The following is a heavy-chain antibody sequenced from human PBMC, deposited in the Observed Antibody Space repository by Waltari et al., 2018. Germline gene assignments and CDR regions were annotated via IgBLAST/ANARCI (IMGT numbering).Heavy chain of an antibody. CDR2: ISGSGGRT. Sequence: EVQLLESGGGLVQPGGSLRLSCAASGFTFSSYAMSWVRQAPGKGLEWVSAISGSGGRTYYADSVKGRFTISRDNSKNTLYLQMNSLRAEDTAVYYCAKALSGTYWYFDLWGRGTLVTVSS. V-gene: IGHV3-23*01. CDR1: GFTFSSYA. D-gene: IGHD1-1*01. CDR3: AKALSGTYWYFDL. J-gene: IGHJ2*01.